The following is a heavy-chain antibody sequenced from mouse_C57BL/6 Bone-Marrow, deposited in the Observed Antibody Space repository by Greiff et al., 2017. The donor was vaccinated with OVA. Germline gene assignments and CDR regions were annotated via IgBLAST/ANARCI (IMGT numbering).Heavy chain of an antibody. CDR3: TLEYYGSSPYWYFDV. D-gene: IGHD1-1*01. J-gene: IGHJ1*03. CDR1: GFNIKDYY. V-gene: IGHV14-1*01. Sequence: EVQLQQSGAELVRPGASVKLSCTASGFNIKDYYMHWVKQRPEQGLEWIGRIDPEDGDTEYAPKFQGKATITADTSSNTAYLQLSSLTSEDTAVYYCTLEYYGSSPYWYFDVWGTGTTVTVSS. CDR2: IDPEDGDT.